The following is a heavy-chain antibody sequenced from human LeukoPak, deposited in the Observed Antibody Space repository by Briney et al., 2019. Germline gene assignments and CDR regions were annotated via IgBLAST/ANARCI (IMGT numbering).Heavy chain of an antibody. J-gene: IGHJ2*01. CDR3: VRLSVVSPHRYFDL. CDR2: IFYTGNT. CDR1: GGSISGYY. Sequence: SETLSLTCTVPGGSISGYYWSWIRQPPEKGLEWIAYIFYTGNTNYSPSLKSRVTISLDTSRNQFSLKLTSVTAADTAMYYCVRLSVVSPHRYFDLWGRGTLVTVSS. D-gene: IGHD4-23*01. V-gene: IGHV4-59*08.